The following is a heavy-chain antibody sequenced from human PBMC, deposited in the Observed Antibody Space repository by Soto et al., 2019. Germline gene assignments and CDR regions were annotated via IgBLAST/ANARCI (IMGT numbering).Heavy chain of an antibody. CDR1: GDSINSGGYY. V-gene: IGHV4-31*03. J-gene: IGHJ3*02. D-gene: IGHD3-3*01. Sequence: QVQLQESGPGLVYPSQTLSLTCTVSGDSINSGGYYWSWFRQHPGKGLEWIGYIYYSGSTYFNPSLKSRVSISIDTSKKQFSLKLSSVTAADTAVYYCARGSSCDFWSGSYGFDIWGQGTMVAVSS. CDR3: ARGSSCDFWSGSYGFDI. CDR2: IYYSGST.